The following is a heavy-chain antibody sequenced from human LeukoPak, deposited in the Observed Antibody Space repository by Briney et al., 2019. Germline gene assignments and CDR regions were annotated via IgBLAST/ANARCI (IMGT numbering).Heavy chain of an antibody. J-gene: IGHJ3*02. CDR1: GGSISSYY. CDR2: IYYSGST. D-gene: IGHD3-10*01. V-gene: IGHV4-59*12. Sequence: SETLSLTCTVSGGSISSYYWSWIRQPPGKGLEWIGYIYYSGSTNYNPSLKSRVTISVDTSKNQFSLKLSSVTAADTAVYYCARFGATAVAFDIWGQGTMVTVSS. CDR3: ARFGATAVAFDI.